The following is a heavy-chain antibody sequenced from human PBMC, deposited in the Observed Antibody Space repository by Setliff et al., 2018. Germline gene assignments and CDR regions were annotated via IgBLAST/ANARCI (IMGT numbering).Heavy chain of an antibody. V-gene: IGHV4-59*01. D-gene: IGHD2-21*01. CDR3: ARSGMPRLLYVGY. CDR1: GGSISSSY. Sequence: KTSETLSLTCTVSGGSISSSYWSWIRQPPGKGLEWIGYIYSSGSTNNNPSLKSRATISVDTSKNQFSLKLSSVTAADTAVYYCARSGMPRLLYVGYWGLGTLVTVSS. J-gene: IGHJ4*02. CDR2: IYSSGST.